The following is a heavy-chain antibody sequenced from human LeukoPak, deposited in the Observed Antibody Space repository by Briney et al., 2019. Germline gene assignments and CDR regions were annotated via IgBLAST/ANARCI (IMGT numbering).Heavy chain of an antibody. Sequence: SETLSLTCTVSGGSLTSYYWSWIRQHPGKGLEYIGYIYYRGSTYYSPSLKSRLTISLDTPNNQFSLKLRSVTAADTAVYYCARATDYGDSYYFDHWGQGTPVTVSS. CDR3: ARATDYGDSYYFDH. CDR1: GGSLTSYY. D-gene: IGHD4/OR15-4a*01. CDR2: IYYRGST. J-gene: IGHJ4*02. V-gene: IGHV4-59*12.